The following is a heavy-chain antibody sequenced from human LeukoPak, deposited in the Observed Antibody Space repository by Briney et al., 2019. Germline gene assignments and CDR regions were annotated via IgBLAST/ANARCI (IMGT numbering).Heavy chain of an antibody. CDR1: GYSFTNYW. CDR2: IYPGDSDT. Sequence: PGESLKISCKGSGYSFTNYWIGWVRQMPGKGLEWMGLIYPGDSDTRYRPSFQGQVTISADKSISTAYLQWSSLKASDTAMYYCARAGIQLWPVYFDYWGQGTLVTVSS. V-gene: IGHV5-51*01. J-gene: IGHJ4*02. CDR3: ARAGIQLWPVYFDY. D-gene: IGHD5-18*01.